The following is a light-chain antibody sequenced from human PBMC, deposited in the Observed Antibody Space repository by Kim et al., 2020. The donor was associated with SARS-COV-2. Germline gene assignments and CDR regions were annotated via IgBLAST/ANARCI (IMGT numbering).Light chain of an antibody. Sequence: PGERATRPYRPMQGVSRSYIAWYRQKPGQAPRLLIYGASNRATRISDRFSCGGSGTDFALTISRLEPDDFAVYYCQHFGSSPPRYSFGQGTKLEI. J-gene: IGKJ2*03. CDR2: GAS. V-gene: IGKV3-20*01. CDR3: QHFGSSPPRYS. CDR1: QGVSRSY.